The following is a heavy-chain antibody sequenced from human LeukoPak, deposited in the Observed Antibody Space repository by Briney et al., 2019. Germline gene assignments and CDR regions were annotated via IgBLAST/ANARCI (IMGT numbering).Heavy chain of an antibody. V-gene: IGHV3-30-3*01. Sequence: GGSLRLSCAASGFTFSSYAMPWVRQAPGKGLEWVAVISYDGSNKYYADSVKGRFTISRDNSKNTLYLQMNSLRAEDTAVYYCARDDTFSSSSDYWGQGTLVTVSS. D-gene: IGHD6-6*01. CDR1: GFTFSSYA. CDR2: ISYDGSNK. J-gene: IGHJ4*02. CDR3: ARDDTFSSSSDY.